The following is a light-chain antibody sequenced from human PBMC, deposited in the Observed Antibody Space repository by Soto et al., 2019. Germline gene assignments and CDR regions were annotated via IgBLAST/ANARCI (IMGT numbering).Light chain of an antibody. CDR3: QQSYSTPRFT. CDR1: QSISTY. Sequence: DIQMTQSPSSLSASVGDRVTITCRASQSISTYLNWYQQKPGKAPNLLIYAAFSLQTGVPSRFSGSVSGTDFTLTISSLQPEDFATYFCQQSYSTPRFTFGPGTKVEIK. CDR2: AAF. J-gene: IGKJ3*01. V-gene: IGKV1-39*01.